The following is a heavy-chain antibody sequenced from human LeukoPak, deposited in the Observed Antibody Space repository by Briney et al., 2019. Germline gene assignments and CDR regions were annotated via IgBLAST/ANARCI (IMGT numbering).Heavy chain of an antibody. Sequence: SETLSLTCTVSGGSISSSSYYWGWIRQPPGKGLEWIGSIYYSGSTYYNPSLKSRVTISVDTSKNQFSLKLSSVTAADTAVYYCARAFRGVATGGLSWFDPWGQGTLVTVSS. CDR2: IYYSGST. CDR3: ARAFRGVATGGLSWFDP. CDR1: GGSISSSSYY. D-gene: IGHD5-12*01. J-gene: IGHJ5*02. V-gene: IGHV4-39*01.